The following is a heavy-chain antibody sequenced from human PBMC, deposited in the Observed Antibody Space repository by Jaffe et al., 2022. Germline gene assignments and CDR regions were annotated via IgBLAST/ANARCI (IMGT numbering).Heavy chain of an antibody. J-gene: IGHJ6*03. CDR2: INPSGGST. CDR1: GYTFTSYY. V-gene: IGHV1-46*03. Sequence: QVQLVQSGAEVKKPGASVKVSCKASGYTFTSYYMHWVRQAPGQGLEWMGIINPSGGSTSYAQKFQGRVTMTRDTSTSTVYMELSSLRSEDTAVYYCARDWGGIGDIVVVPAAIPLQYYYYYYMDVWGKGTTVTVSS. CDR3: ARDWGGIGDIVVVPAAIPLQYYYYYYMDV. D-gene: IGHD2-2*01.